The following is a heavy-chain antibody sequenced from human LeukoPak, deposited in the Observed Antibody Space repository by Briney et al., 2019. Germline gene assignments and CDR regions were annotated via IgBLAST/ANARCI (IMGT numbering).Heavy chain of an antibody. CDR1: GFIFTYYG. D-gene: IGHD3-22*01. CDR3: ARDADTSGHYSYFDY. V-gene: IGHV3-33*01. Sequence: GGSLTLSCPTSGFIFTYYGVHWVRQAPAKGLEWVGGTWSGGGSKDYADSVKGRFPGSRDKPKNTVYLELNSRRAEGMAVYFCARDADTSGHYSYFDYWGQGTLVTVSS. J-gene: IGHJ4*02. CDR2: TWSGGGSK.